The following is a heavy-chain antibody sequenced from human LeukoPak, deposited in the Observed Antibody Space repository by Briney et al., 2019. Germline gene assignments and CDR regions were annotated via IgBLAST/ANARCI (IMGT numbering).Heavy chain of an antibody. J-gene: IGHJ4*02. Sequence: GGSLRLSCTASGFTFSSYWMNWVRQAPGKGLEWVANIKEDGSEQYYVDSVKGRFTISRDNAKNSLHLQMNSLRAEDTAVYFCARDRSYGSGNYYPDYWGQGTLVTVSS. V-gene: IGHV3-7*01. CDR3: ARDRSYGSGNYYPDY. D-gene: IGHD3-10*01. CDR2: IKEDGSEQ. CDR1: GFTFSSYW.